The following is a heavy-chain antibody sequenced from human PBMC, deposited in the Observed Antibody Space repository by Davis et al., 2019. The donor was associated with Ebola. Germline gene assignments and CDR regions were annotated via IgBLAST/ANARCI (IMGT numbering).Heavy chain of an antibody. CDR1: GFAVSDSN. V-gene: IGHV3-53*01. CDR3: ARHLNWFDP. Sequence: GGSLRLSCAVSGFAVSDSNLVWVRQAPGKGLEWISVTFGVLNTHFADSVKGRFTISGDNSKNTLYLQMTSLRVDDTAIYYCARHLNWFDPWGQGTLVSVSS. J-gene: IGHJ5*02. CDR2: TFGVLNT.